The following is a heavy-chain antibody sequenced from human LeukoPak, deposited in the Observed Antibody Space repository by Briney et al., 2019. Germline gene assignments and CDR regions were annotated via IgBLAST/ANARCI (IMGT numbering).Heavy chain of an antibody. CDR3: AACSDVYNFFDY. V-gene: IGHV3-53*01. Sequence: GGSLRLSCAASGFSVSSSYMSWVRQAPGKGLEWVSAIYRGGDTYYADSVKGRFSISRDDSKNTLYLQMNSLRAEDTAVYYCAACSDVYNFFDYWGQGSLVTVSS. J-gene: IGHJ4*02. CDR1: GFSVSSSY. CDR2: IYRGGDT. D-gene: IGHD5-24*01.